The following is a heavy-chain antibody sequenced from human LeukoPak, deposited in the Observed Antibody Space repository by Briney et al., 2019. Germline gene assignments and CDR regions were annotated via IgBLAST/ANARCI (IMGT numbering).Heavy chain of an antibody. J-gene: IGHJ3*02. Sequence: GRSLRLSCAASGFTFSSYWMHWVRQAPGKGLVWVSHVDTDGTSTSYVDSVKGRFTISRDNAKNTLYLQMNSLRAEDTAVYYCARDSPNYSKGAIDIWGQGTMVTVSS. CDR1: GFTFSSYW. D-gene: IGHD1-7*01. V-gene: IGHV3-74*01. CDR2: VDTDGTST. CDR3: ARDSPNYSKGAIDI.